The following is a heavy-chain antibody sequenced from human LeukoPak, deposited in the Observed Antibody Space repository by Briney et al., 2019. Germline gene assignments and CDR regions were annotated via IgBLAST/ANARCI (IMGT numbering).Heavy chain of an antibody. J-gene: IGHJ4*02. V-gene: IGHV4-30-2*01. CDR3: AREGEYGDSYF. D-gene: IGHD2-21*02. CDR1: GDSFSSDSYY. Sequence: PSQTLSLTCTVSGDSFSSDSYYWNWIRQAPGKGPEWIGNIYRGRTRFNPALTRRVTISLDMSKTKVSLSLTSVTAADTARYYCAREGEYGDSYFWGQGILVIVSA. CDR2: IYRGRT.